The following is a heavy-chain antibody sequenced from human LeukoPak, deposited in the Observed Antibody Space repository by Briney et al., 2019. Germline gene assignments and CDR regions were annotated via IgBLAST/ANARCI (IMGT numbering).Heavy chain of an antibody. D-gene: IGHD3-22*01. CDR3: ARVGTYYYDSSGPATDY. CDR2: IKHNGST. Sequence: SETLSLTCAVYGGSFSGYYWSWIRQPPGKGLEWMGEIKHNGSTKYNPSLKRRVTISVDTSKNQFSLKLSSVTAADTAVYYCARVGTYYYDSSGPATDYWGQGTLVTVSS. J-gene: IGHJ4*02. V-gene: IGHV4-34*01. CDR1: GGSFSGYY.